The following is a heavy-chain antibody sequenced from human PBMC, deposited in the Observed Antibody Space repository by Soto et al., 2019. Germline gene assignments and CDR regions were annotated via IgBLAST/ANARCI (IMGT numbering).Heavy chain of an antibody. Sequence: ASVKVSCKASGYTFTSYDINWVRQATGQGLEWMGWMNPNSGNTGYAQKFQGRVTMTRNTSISTAYMELSSLISEDTAVYYCARGIRKATGTYYFDCWGQGTLVTVSS. D-gene: IGHD1-7*01. J-gene: IGHJ4*02. CDR2: MNPNSGNT. V-gene: IGHV1-8*01. CDR1: GYTFTSYD. CDR3: ARGIRKATGTYYFDC.